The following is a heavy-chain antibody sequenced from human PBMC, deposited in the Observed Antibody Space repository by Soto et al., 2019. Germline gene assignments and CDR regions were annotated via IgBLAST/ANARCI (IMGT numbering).Heavy chain of an antibody. CDR3: ARRGYSSSWYYYYYYGMDV. D-gene: IGHD6-13*01. CDR2: MNPNSGNT. CDR1: GYTFTSYD. Sequence: QVQLVQSGAEVKKPGASVKASCKASGYTFTSYDINWVRQATGQGLEWMGWMNPNSGNTGYAQKFQGRVTMTRNTSISTAYMELSSLRSEDTAVYYCARRGYSSSWYYYYYYGMDVWGQGTTVTVSS. V-gene: IGHV1-8*01. J-gene: IGHJ6*02.